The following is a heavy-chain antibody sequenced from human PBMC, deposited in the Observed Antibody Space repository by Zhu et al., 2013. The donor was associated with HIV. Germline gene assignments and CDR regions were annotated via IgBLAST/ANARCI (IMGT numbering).Heavy chain of an antibody. D-gene: IGHD2-2*01. Sequence: QVQLVQSGAEVKKPGASVKVSCKASGYTFTSYDINWVRQATGQGLEWMGWMNPYSGNTGYAQNFQGRVTMTTDTSTSTAYMELRSLRSDDTAVYYCARTARIVVVPAATIDAFDIWGQGTMVTVSS. V-gene: IGHV1-8*01. J-gene: IGHJ3*02. CDR1: GYTFTSYD. CDR3: ARTARIVVVPAATIDAFDI. CDR2: MNPYSGNT.